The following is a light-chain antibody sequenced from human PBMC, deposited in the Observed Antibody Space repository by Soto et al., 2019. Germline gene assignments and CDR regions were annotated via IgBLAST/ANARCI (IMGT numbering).Light chain of an antibody. CDR3: CSYTRSGTLI. CDR1: SGDIGDYNY. Sequence: QSLLTQPASVSGSHGQSITISCVGTSGDIGDYNYVSWYQQHPGKVPKVIIYDVSNRPSGVSYRFSGTKSGNTASLTVSGLQAEDEADYYCCSYTRSGTLIFGTGTKVTVL. J-gene: IGLJ1*01. CDR2: DVS. V-gene: IGLV2-14*01.